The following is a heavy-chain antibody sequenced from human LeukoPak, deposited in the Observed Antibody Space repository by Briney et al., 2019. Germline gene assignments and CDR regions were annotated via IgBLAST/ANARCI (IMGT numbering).Heavy chain of an antibody. V-gene: IGHV3-23*01. CDR3: ARDPALRFLEWLPTADYYYYMDV. Sequence: GGSLRLSCAASGFTFSRYAMSWVRQAPGKGLEWVSTISGSGGSTYYADSVKGRFTISRDNSKNTLYLQMNSLRAEDTAVYYCARDPALRFLEWLPTADYYYYMDVWGKGTTVTVSS. CDR2: ISGSGGST. CDR1: GFTFSRYA. J-gene: IGHJ6*03. D-gene: IGHD3-3*01.